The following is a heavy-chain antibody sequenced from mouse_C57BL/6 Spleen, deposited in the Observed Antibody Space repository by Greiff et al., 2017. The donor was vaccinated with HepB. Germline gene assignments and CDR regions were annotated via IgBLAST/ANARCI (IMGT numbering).Heavy chain of an antibody. D-gene: IGHD1-1*01. V-gene: IGHV1-19*01. CDR3: ARYYGSVYRGYYFDY. J-gene: IGHJ2*01. CDR1: GYTFTDYY. CDR2: INPYNGGT. Sequence: EVQLQQSGPVLVKPGASVKMSCKASGYTFTDYYMNWVKQSHGKSLEWIGVINPYNGGTSYNQKFKGKATLTVDKSSSTAYMELNSLTAEDSAVSSCARYYGSVYRGYYFDYWGQGTTLTVSS.